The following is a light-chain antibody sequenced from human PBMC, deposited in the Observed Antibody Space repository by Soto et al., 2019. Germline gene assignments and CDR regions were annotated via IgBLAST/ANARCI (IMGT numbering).Light chain of an antibody. J-gene: IGKJ1*01. V-gene: IGKV1-5*03. CDR2: KAS. CDR3: QQYNSYPWT. CDR1: QSISSW. Sequence: DIPMTQSPSTLSASVGDRVTITCRASQSISSWLAWYQQKPGKAPKLLIYKASSLESGVPSRFSGSGSGTEFPLTISSLQPDDFATYYCQQYNSYPWTFGQGTKVEIK.